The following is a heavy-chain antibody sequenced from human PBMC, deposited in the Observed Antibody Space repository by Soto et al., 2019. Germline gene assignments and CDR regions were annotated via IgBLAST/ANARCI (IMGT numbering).Heavy chain of an antibody. CDR3: AKRPLAARHTDY. Sequence: EVQLLESGGGLVQPGGSLRLSCAASGFTFSNYAMTWVRQAPGKGLEWFSTISGSGDNTYYADSVRGRFTISRDNSKNTLYLQMNTLRADGTAVYYCAKRPLAARHTDYWGQGTLVTVSS. CDR1: GFTFSNYA. J-gene: IGHJ4*02. V-gene: IGHV3-23*01. CDR2: ISGSGDNT. D-gene: IGHD6-6*01.